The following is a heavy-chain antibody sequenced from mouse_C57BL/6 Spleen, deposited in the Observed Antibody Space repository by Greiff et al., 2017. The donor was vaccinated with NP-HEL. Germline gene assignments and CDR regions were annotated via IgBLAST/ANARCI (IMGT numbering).Heavy chain of an antibody. CDR1: GYAFTNYL. CDR3: ARGGYYYGSSFDY. Sequence: VQLQQSGAELVRPGTSVKVSCKASGYAFTNYLIEWVKQRPGQGLEWIGVINPGSGGTNYNEQFKGKATLTADKSSSTAYMQLSSLTSEDSAVYFCARGGYYYGSSFDYWGQGTTLTVSS. V-gene: IGHV1-54*01. CDR2: INPGSGGT. D-gene: IGHD1-1*01. J-gene: IGHJ2*01.